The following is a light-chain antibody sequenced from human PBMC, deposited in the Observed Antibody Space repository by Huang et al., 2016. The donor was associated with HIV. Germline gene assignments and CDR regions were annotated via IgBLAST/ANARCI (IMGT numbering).Light chain of an antibody. CDR2: AAS. V-gene: IGKV1-39*01. Sequence: GDRVTITCRASQSISSYLNWYQQKPGKAPKLLIYAASSLQSGVPSRFSGSGSGTDFTLTISSLQPEDFATYYCQQSYSTPRTFGQGTKVEIK. J-gene: IGKJ1*01. CDR1: QSISSY. CDR3: QQSYSTPRT.